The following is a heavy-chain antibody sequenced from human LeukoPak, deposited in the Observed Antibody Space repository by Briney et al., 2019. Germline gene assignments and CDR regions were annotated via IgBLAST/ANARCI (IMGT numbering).Heavy chain of an antibody. J-gene: IGHJ4*02. CDR2: ISYDGSNK. CDR3: AKDFAVSDYYFDY. V-gene: IGHV3-30*18. D-gene: IGHD6-19*01. Sequence: PGGSLRLSCAASGFTFSNYAMHWVRQAPGKGLEWVAVISYDGSNKYYADSVKGRFTVSRDDSKNTLYLQMNSLRPEDTAVYYCAKDFAVSDYYFDYWGQGTLVTVSS. CDR1: GFTFSNYA.